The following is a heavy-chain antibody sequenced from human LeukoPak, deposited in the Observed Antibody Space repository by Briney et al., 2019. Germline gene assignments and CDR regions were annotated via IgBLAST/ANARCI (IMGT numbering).Heavy chain of an antibody. D-gene: IGHD2-8*01. V-gene: IGHV4-4*07. CDR3: ARDRCEGYCTSFDS. CDR2: IHSSGIT. Sequence: SGTLSLTCTVSGGSVNNYYWSWIRQPAGKGLEWIGRIHSSGITNYNPSLKSRVSISVDKSKNQFSLKLISVTAADTAVYYCARDRCEGYCTSFDSWGQGTLVTVSS. J-gene: IGHJ5*01. CDR1: GGSVNNYY.